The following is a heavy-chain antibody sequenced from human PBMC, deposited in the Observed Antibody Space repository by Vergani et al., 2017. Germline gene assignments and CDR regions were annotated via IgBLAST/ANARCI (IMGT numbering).Heavy chain of an antibody. V-gene: IGHV3-72*01. CDR3: ASSDYYDSSGYYYYYGMDV. D-gene: IGHD3-22*01. J-gene: IGHJ6*02. CDR1: GFTFSDHY. Sequence: EVQLVESGGGLVQPGGYLRLSCAASGFTFSDHYMDWVRQAPGKGLEWVGRTRNKANSYTTEYAASVKGRFTISRYDSKNSLYLQMNSLKTEDTAVYYCASSDYYDSSGYYYYYGMDVWGQGTTVTVSS. CDR2: TRNKANSYTT.